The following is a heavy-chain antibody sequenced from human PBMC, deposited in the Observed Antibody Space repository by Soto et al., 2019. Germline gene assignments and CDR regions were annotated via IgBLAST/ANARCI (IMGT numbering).Heavy chain of an antibody. J-gene: IGHJ4*02. CDR1: GFAFSSYA. CDR3: ARPFSSGWYGEFDY. CDR2: ISYDASNK. V-gene: IGHV3-30-3*01. Sequence: PGGSLRLSCAASGFAFSSYAMHWVRRAPGKGLEWVAVISYDASNKYYADSVKGRFTISRDNSKKTMYLQMSSLRAEDTAVYYCARPFSSGWYGEFDYWGQGTLVTVSS. D-gene: IGHD6-19*01.